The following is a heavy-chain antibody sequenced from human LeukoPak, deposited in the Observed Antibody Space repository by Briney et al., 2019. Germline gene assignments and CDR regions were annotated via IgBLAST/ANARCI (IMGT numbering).Heavy chain of an antibody. Sequence: GSLRLSCAASGFTFSSYEMNWVRHAPVKGLEWVSYITSSGSTIYYADSVKGRFTISRDNAKNSLYLQMNSLRAEDTAVYYCARLNGVGATRPWGQGTLVTVSS. J-gene: IGHJ5*02. CDR2: ITSSGSTI. CDR3: ARLNGVGATRP. CDR1: GFTFSSYE. D-gene: IGHD1-26*01. V-gene: IGHV3-48*03.